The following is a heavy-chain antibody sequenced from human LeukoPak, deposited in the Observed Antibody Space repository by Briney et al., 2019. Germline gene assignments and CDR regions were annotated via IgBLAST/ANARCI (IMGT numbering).Heavy chain of an antibody. CDR3: AKVGELRYFDWSDNAFDI. D-gene: IGHD3-9*01. V-gene: IGHV3-23*01. Sequence: GGSLRLSCAASGFTFSSYAMSWVRQAPGKGLEWVSAISGSGGSTYYADSVKGRFTISRDNSKNTLYLQMNSLRAEDTAVYYCAKVGELRYFDWSDNAFDIWGQGTMVTVSS. J-gene: IGHJ3*02. CDR2: ISGSGGST. CDR1: GFTFSSYA.